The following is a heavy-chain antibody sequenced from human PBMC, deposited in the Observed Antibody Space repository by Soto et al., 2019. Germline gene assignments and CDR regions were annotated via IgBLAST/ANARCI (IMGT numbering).Heavy chain of an antibody. Sequence: LRLSCAASGFTFSSYGMHWVRQAPGKGLEWVAVIWYDGSNKYYADSVKGRFTISRDNSKNTLYLQMNSLRAEDTAVYYCARAGYYDSSGHAFDIWGQGTMVTVS. CDR3: ARAGYYDSSGHAFDI. D-gene: IGHD3-22*01. CDR2: IWYDGSNK. V-gene: IGHV3-33*01. CDR1: GFTFSSYG. J-gene: IGHJ3*02.